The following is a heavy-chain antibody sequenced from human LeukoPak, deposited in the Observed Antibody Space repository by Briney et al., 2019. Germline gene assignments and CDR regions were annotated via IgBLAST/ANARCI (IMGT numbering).Heavy chain of an antibody. J-gene: IGHJ6*03. D-gene: IGHD6-6*01. Sequence: PSETLSLTCTVSGGSISSYYWSWIRQPPGKGLEWIGYIYYSGSTNYNPSLKSRVTISVDTSKNQFSLKLSSVTAADTAVYYCARGLYSSSKPHYYYYYYMDVWGKGTTVTVSS. CDR2: IYYSGST. CDR1: GGSISSYY. CDR3: ARGLYSSSKPHYYYYYYMDV. V-gene: IGHV4-59*01.